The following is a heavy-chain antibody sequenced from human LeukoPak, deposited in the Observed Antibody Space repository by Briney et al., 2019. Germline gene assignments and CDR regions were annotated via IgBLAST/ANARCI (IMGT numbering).Heavy chain of an antibody. CDR3: ARDHTEGAFDI. CDR1: GFTFSTFW. Sequence: GGSLRLSCETSGFTFSTFWMHWVRQAPGKGLVWVSRISSDGINTGYADSVKGRFTISRDNARNTLYLQMNSLRAEDTAVYYCARDHTEGAFDIWGQGTMVTVSS. CDR2: ISSDGINT. J-gene: IGHJ3*02. V-gene: IGHV3-74*01.